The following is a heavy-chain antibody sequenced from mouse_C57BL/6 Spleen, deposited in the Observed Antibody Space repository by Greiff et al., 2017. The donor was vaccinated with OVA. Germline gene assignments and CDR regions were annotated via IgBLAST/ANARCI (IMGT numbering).Heavy chain of an antibody. CDR2: INYDGSST. V-gene: IGHV5-16*01. CDR3: ARYYGYDDWYFDV. J-gene: IGHJ1*03. Sequence: EVQRVESEGGLVQPGSSMKLSCTASGFTFSDYYMAWVRQVPEKGLEWVANINYDGSSTYYLDSLKSRFIISRDNAKNILYLQMSSLKSEDTATYYCARYYGYDDWYFDVWGTGTTVTVSS. D-gene: IGHD2-2*01. CDR1: GFTFSDYY.